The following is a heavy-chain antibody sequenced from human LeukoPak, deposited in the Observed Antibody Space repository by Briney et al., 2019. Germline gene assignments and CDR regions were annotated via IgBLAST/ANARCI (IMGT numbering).Heavy chain of an antibody. CDR3: ARHSGQRDYVWGSYRPGYFDS. Sequence: SETLSLTCAVSGGSISSGGYYWSWIRQPPGKGLEWIGYIYYSGSTNYNPSLKSRVTISVDASKNQFSLKLSSVTAADTAVFYCARHSGQRDYVWGSYRPGYFDSWGQGTLVTVSS. CDR2: IYYSGST. CDR1: GGSISSGGYY. D-gene: IGHD3-16*02. V-gene: IGHV4-61*08. J-gene: IGHJ4*02.